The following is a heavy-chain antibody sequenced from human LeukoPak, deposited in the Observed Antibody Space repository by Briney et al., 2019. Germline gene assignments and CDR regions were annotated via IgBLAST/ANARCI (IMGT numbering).Heavy chain of an antibody. Sequence: SETLSLTCTVSGGSISSSSYYWGWIRQPPGKGLEWIGSIYYSGSTYYNPSLKSRVTISVDTSKNQFSLKLSSVTAADTAVYYCARRPPLRYPFDYWGQGTLVTVSS. V-gene: IGHV4-39*01. J-gene: IGHJ4*02. CDR3: ARRPPLRYPFDY. CDR1: GGSISSSSYY. CDR2: IYYSGST. D-gene: IGHD3-9*01.